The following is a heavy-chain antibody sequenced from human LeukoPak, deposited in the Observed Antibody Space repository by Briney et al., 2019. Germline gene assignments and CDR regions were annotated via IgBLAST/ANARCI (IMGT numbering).Heavy chain of an antibody. V-gene: IGHV1-2*02. Sequence: ASVKVSCKASGYTFTGYYMHWVRQAPGQGLEWMGWINPNSGGTNYAQKFQGRVTMTRDTSISTAYMELSRLRSDDTAVYYCARGKAPPSGYSYYYYYYYMDVWGKGTTVTVSS. D-gene: IGHD5-18*01. CDR1: GYTFTGYY. CDR3: ARGKAPPSGYSYYYYYYYMDV. CDR2: INPNSGGT. J-gene: IGHJ6*03.